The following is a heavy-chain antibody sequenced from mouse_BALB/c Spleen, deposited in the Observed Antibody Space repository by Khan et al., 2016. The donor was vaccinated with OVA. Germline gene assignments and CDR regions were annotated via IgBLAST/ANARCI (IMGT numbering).Heavy chain of an antibody. CDR1: GFIFNNYW. CDR3: AREEALYYFDY. D-gene: IGHD3-2*02. J-gene: IGHJ2*01. CDR2: IYPGTDNT. Sequence: QVQLKQSGAELVRPGASVKLSCKTSGFIFNNYWIHWVKQRSGQGLEWIARIYPGTDNTYYNEKLKDKATLTVDKSSSTAYMQLSSLKSEDSAVYFCAREEALYYFDYWGQGTTLTVSA. V-gene: IGHV1-76*01.